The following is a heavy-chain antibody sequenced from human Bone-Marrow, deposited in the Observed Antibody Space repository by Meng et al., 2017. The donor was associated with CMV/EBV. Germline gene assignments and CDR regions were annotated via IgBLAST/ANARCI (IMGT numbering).Heavy chain of an antibody. J-gene: IGHJ5*02. D-gene: IGHD1-26*01. CDR3: ARDPDGSNWFDP. CDR1: GYTFTNHG. CDR2: VSPYNGHT. V-gene: IGHV1-18*01. Sequence: ASVKVSCKASGYTFTNHGISWVRQAPGQGLEWMGWVSPYNGHTNYAQMLQGRVTMTTDTSTSTAYMELRRLRSDDTAVYYCARDPDGSNWFDPWGQGTRVTGSS.